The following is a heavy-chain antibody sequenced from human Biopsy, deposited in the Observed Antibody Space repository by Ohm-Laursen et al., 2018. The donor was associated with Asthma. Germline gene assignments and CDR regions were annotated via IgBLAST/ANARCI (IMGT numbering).Heavy chain of an antibody. Sequence: SLRLSCTAFGFPFSNAWMSWVRQAPGKGLEWLGRLRSTKEGGTTDYAAAVKSRVTISRDDSQNTRYLQMSSLKTGDTAVYFCSTNRLWFGESPYYFDYWGQGSLVTVSS. J-gene: IGHJ4*02. CDR1: GFPFSNAW. D-gene: IGHD3-10*01. V-gene: IGHV3-15*01. CDR2: LRSTKEGGTT. CDR3: STNRLWFGESPYYFDY.